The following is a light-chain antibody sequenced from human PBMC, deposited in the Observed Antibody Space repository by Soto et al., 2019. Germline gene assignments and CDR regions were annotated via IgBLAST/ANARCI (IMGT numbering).Light chain of an antibody. V-gene: IGKV1-12*01. CDR2: AAS. Sequence: DIQMTQSPSSVSASVGDRVTITCRASQGISSWLAWYQQKPGKAPKLLIYAASSFQSGVPSKFSGSESGTYFTLTISSLQTEDVATYDCQQANSFPITLGQGTRLEIK. J-gene: IGKJ5*01. CDR1: QGISSW. CDR3: QQANSFPIT.